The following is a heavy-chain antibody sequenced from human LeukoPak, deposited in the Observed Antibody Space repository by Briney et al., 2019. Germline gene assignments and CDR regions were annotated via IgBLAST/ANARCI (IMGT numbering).Heavy chain of an antibody. J-gene: IGHJ4*02. V-gene: IGHV3-48*03. CDR2: ISSSGSPT. CDR1: GFTFSDYE. D-gene: IGHD3-16*01. Sequence: QPGGSLRLSCAASGFTFSDYEMNWVRQAPGKGLEFVSFISSSGSPTYYADSVKGRFTISRDNAKNSLFLQMSSLRAEDTAVYYCAVGGGYWGQGTLVTVSS. CDR3: AVGGGY.